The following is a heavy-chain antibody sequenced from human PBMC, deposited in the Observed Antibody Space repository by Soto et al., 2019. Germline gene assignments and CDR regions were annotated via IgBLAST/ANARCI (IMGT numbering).Heavy chain of an antibody. Sequence: QPLLHESGPGLVKPSETLSLTCTVSGDQITSRYHYWGWIRQSPGKGLEWIGSVYFRGHMYSNPSLQSRVNLSVDTSKSQFFLTLTSLTATDTATYFCARQAGQERRLGAFDQWGPGRQVIVSS. CDR3: ARQAGQERRLGAFDQ. J-gene: IGHJ4*02. D-gene: IGHD3-9*01. V-gene: IGHV4-39*01. CDR1: GDQITSRYHY. CDR2: VYFRGHM.